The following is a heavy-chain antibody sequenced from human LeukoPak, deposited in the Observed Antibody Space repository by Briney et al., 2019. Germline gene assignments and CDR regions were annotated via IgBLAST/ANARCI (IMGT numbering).Heavy chain of an antibody. CDR1: GFTVSSNY. CDR2: ISASGGST. CDR3: AKKETTVTTFFEN. Sequence: PGGSLRLSCAASGFTVSSNYMSWVRQAPGKGLEWVSDISASGGSTYYADSVKGRFTISRDNSKNTLYLQMNSLRAEDTAVYYCAKKETTVTTFFENWGQGTLVTVSS. J-gene: IGHJ4*02. D-gene: IGHD4-17*01. V-gene: IGHV3-23*01.